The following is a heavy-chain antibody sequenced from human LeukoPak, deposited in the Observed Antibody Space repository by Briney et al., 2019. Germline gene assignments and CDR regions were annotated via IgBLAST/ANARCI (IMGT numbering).Heavy chain of an antibody. V-gene: IGHV3-48*01. CDR2: ISSSSSTI. J-gene: IGHJ6*03. D-gene: IGHD1-1*01. Sequence: GGSLRLSCAASGFTFSSYSMNWVRQAPGKGLEWVSYISSSSSTIYYADSVKGRFTISRDNAKNSLYLQMNSLRAEDTAVYYCARERNGARGYYYYYMDVWGKGTTVTVSS. CDR1: GFTFSSYS. CDR3: ARERNGARGYYYYYMDV.